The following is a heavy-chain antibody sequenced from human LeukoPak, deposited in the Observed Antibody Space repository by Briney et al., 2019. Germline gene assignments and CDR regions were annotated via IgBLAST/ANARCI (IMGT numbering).Heavy chain of an antibody. CDR1: GFTFSSYK. V-gene: IGHV3-7*01. CDR2: INQDGSEK. CDR3: TRENWHLDY. Sequence: GGSLRLPCAASGFTFSSYKMNWVRQAPGKGLEWVGNINQDGSEKYYGDSVKDRFTISRDNAKNSLYLQMNSLRAEDAAVYYCTRENWHLDYWGQGNLVTVSS. J-gene: IGHJ4*02.